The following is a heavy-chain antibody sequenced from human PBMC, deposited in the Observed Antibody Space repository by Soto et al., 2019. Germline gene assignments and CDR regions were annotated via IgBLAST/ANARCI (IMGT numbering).Heavy chain of an antibody. D-gene: IGHD6-19*01. V-gene: IGHV3-15*07. Sequence: LLVESGGGFVQPGGSLRLSCVASGFTFSNAWMDWVRQAPGKGLEWVGCIKSISDGETTNYAASVAGRFTISRDDSKNTLFLHVNSLKPEDTGVYYCTRRIAVAGTYYFDYWGQGTLVTVSS. CDR1: GFTFSNAW. J-gene: IGHJ4*02. CDR3: TRRIAVAGTYYFDY. CDR2: IKSISDGETT.